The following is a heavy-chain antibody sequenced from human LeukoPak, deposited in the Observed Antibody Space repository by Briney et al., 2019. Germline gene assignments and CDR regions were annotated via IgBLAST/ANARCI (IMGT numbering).Heavy chain of an antibody. CDR2: INPNSGGT. J-gene: IGHJ3*02. D-gene: IGHD6-19*01. V-gene: IGHV1-2*02. Sequence: ASVKVSCKASGYTFTGYYMHWVRQAPGQGLEWMGWINPNSGGTNYAQKFQGRVTMTRDTSISTAYMELSRLRSDDTAVYYCARDSSGWSSDAFDIWGQGTMVTVSS. CDR3: ARDSSGWSSDAFDI. CDR1: GYTFTGYY.